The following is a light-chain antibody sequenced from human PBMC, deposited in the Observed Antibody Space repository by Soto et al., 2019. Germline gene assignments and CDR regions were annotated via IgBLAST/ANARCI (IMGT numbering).Light chain of an antibody. CDR2: GTS. V-gene: IGKV1-39*01. CDR1: QSIRIA. J-gene: IGKJ3*01. Sequence: DIQMTQSPPSLSAYVGDTVTITCRASQSIRIALNWYQQKPGKAPNLLIYGTSYLRSGVPSRFSGSTSGTDFTLTISGLQPEDFATYYCQQSFTKPYTFGPGTRVDF. CDR3: QQSFTKPYT.